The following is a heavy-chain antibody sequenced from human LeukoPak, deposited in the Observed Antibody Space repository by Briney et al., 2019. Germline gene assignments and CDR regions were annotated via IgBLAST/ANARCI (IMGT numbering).Heavy chain of an antibody. J-gene: IGHJ6*03. CDR1: GGSISSYY. D-gene: IGHD3-10*01. CDR2: IYYSGSP. CDR3: ARGGWFGESSRYYYYMDV. Sequence: PSETLSLTCTVPGGSISSYYWSWIRHPPGKGREWIGYIYYSGSPNYNPSLKSRVTISVDTSKNQFSLKLSSVTAADTAVYYCARGGWFGESSRYYYYMDVWGKGTTVTVSS. V-gene: IGHV4-59*01.